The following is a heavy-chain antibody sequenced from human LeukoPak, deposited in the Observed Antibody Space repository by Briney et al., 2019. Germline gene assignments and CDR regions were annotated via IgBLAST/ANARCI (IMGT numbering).Heavy chain of an antibody. Sequence: GASVKVSCKVSGYTLTELSMHWVRQAPGKGLEWMGGFDPEDGETIYAQKFQGRVTMTEDTSTDTAYMELSSLRSEDTAVYYCATLPNLVQGLSLDYWGQGPRVTVSS. CDR1: GYTLTELS. J-gene: IGHJ4*02. D-gene: IGHD1-1*01. CDR2: FDPEDGET. V-gene: IGHV1-24*01. CDR3: ATLPNLVQGLSLDY.